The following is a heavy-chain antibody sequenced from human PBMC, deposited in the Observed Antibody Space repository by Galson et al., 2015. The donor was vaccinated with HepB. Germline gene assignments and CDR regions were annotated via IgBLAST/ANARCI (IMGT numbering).Heavy chain of an antibody. CDR2: ISYDGIHK. CDR3: AKSHYDFRSGYYLPPDFFDF. CDR1: GFTFSDYA. V-gene: IGHV3-30-3*02. Sequence: SLRLSCAASGFTFSDYAMHWVRQVPGKGLEWLAVISYDGIHKYYADSVTGRFTISRDNSKNTLFVQMNSLRPDDTTTYYCAKSHYDFRSGYYLPPDFFDFWGRGSLVTVSS. D-gene: IGHD3-3*01. J-gene: IGHJ4*02.